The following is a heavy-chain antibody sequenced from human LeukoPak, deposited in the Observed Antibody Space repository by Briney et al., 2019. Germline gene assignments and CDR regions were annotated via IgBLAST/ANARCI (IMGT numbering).Heavy chain of an antibody. V-gene: IGHV3-11*01. CDR3: ARDRGGALKTTYWYFDL. CDR1: GFTFSDYY. Sequence: GGSLRLSCAASGFTFSDYYMTWIRQTPGKGLEWISYISPAGDTMYYADSVKGRFTISRDNAKNSLYLQMNSLRAEDTAVYYCARDRGGALKTTYWYFDLWGRGTLVTVSS. CDR2: ISPAGDTM. D-gene: IGHD1/OR15-1a*01. J-gene: IGHJ2*01.